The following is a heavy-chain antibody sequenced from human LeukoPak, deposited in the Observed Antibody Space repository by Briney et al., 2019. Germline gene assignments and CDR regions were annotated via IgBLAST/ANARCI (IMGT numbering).Heavy chain of an antibody. J-gene: IGHJ4*02. CDR3: ARRPIYYYDSSGYYPSNFDY. Sequence: PSETLSLTCTVSGYSISSGYYWGWIRQPPGKGLEWIGEINHSGSTNYNPSLKSRVTISVDTSKNQCSLKLSSVTAADTAVYYCARRPIYYYDSSGYYPSNFDYWGQGTLVTVSS. V-gene: IGHV4-38-2*02. CDR1: GYSISSGYY. D-gene: IGHD3-22*01. CDR2: INHSGST.